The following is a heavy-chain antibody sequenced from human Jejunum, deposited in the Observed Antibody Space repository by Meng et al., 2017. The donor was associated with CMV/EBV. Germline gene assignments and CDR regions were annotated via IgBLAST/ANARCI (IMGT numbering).Heavy chain of an antibody. CDR2: INHSGSA. CDR3: ARKYCGSSNCYPFDY. V-gene: IGHV4-34*01. Sequence: CGGSFSGYYWSWIRQSPGQGLEWIGQINHSGSASYNPSLRRRVTISEDTSKNQFSLRLTSVTAADTAIYYCARKYCGSSNCYPFDYWGQGELVTVSS. CDR1: GGSFSGYY. D-gene: IGHD2-2*01. J-gene: IGHJ4*02.